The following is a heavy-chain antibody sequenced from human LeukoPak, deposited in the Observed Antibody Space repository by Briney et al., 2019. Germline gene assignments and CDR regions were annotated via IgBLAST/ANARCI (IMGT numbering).Heavy chain of an antibody. D-gene: IGHD5-18*01. V-gene: IGHV4-39*01. CDR3: ARLRGYSYGPLGGWFDP. Sequence: SETLSLTCTVSGGSINSSTYYWGWIRQPPGKGLEWIGSIYYSGTTYYNPSLKSRVTISVDTSKNQFSLKLSSVTAADTAVYYCARLRGYSYGPLGGWFDPWGQGTLVTVSS. CDR1: GGSINSSTYY. CDR2: IYYSGTT. J-gene: IGHJ5*02.